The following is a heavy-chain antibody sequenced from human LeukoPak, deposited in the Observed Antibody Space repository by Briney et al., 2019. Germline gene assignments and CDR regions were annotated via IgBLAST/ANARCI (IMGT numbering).Heavy chain of an antibody. CDR2: IYYSGST. V-gene: IGHV4-59*01. CDR3: ARGSSWLSVYYFDY. CDR1: GGSIGSYY. Sequence: SETLSLTCTVSGGSIGSYYWSWIRQPPGKGLEWIGYIYYSGSTNYNPSLKSRVTISVDTSKNQFSLKLSSVTAADTAVYYCARGSSWLSVYYFDYWGQGTLVTVSS. J-gene: IGHJ4*02. D-gene: IGHD6-13*01.